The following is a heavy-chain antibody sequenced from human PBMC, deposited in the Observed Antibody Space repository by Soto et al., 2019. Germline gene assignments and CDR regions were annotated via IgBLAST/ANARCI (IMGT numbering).Heavy chain of an antibody. CDR2: IRGRGGTT. J-gene: IGHJ4*01. V-gene: IGHV3-23*01. CDR3: AKDVNYDMLAGYYYY. Sequence: GGSLRLSCAASGFTLSNYGMTWVRQAPGKGLQWVSTIRGRGGTTYYADSVEGRFTISRDDSRNTLYLQMNSLRVEDTAVYFCAKDVNYDMLAGYYYYWGHGTLVTVS. D-gene: IGHD3-9*01. CDR1: GFTLSNYG.